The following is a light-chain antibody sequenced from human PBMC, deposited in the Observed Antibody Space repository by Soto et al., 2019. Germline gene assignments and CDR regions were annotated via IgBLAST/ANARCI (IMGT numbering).Light chain of an antibody. CDR2: GDN. CDR3: QSYDSGVRGWV. J-gene: IGLJ3*02. V-gene: IGLV1-40*01. Sequence: QSVLAQPPSVSGAPGQRVTISCTGSSSNIGANYDVHWYQHLPGNAPKLLVYGDNNRPSGVPDRFSGSKSDTSASLAIAGFKPEDETYYYCQSYDSGVRGWVFGGGTKVTLL. CDR1: SSNIGANYD.